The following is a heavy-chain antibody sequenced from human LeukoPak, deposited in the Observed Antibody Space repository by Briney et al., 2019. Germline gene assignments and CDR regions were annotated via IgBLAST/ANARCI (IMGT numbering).Heavy chain of an antibody. CDR2: IYHSGST. V-gene: IGHV4-38-2*02. Sequence: NPSETLSLTCTVSGYSISSGYYWGWIRQPPGKGLEWIGSIYHSGSTYYNPSLKSRVTISVDTSKNQFSLKLSSVTAADTAVYYCATRPRGWFDPWGQGTLSPSPQ. CDR1: GYSISSGYY. J-gene: IGHJ5*02. CDR3: ATRPRGWFDP.